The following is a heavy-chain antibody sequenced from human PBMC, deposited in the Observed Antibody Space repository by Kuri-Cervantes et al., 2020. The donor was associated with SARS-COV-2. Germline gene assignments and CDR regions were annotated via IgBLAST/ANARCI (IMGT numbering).Heavy chain of an antibody. CDR2: IYYSGST. J-gene: IGHJ6*02. V-gene: IGHV4-59*01. Sequence: GSLRLSCTVSGGSISSYYWSWIRQPPGKGLEWIGYIYYSGSTNHNPSLRSRVTISVDTSKNQFSLKLSSVTAADTAVYYCARDRSSHYSSGWYGMGYSYYGMDVWGQGTTVTVSS. D-gene: IGHD6-19*01. CDR1: GGSISSYY. CDR3: ARDRSSHYSSGWYGMGYSYYGMDV.